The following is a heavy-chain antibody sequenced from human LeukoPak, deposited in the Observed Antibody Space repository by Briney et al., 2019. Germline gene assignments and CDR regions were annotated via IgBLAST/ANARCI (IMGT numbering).Heavy chain of an antibody. CDR1: GYTFTDYY. D-gene: IGHD2-2*01. J-gene: IGHJ4*02. CDR3: ARIYCSSTSCYYFDY. V-gene: IGHV1-2*02. Sequence: GASVKVSCKASGYTFTDYYMHWVRQAPGQGLEWMGWINANRGGTNYAQKFQGRVTMTRDTSISTAYMELSRLRSDDTAVYYCARIYCSSTSCYYFDYWGQGTLVTVPS. CDR2: INANRGGT.